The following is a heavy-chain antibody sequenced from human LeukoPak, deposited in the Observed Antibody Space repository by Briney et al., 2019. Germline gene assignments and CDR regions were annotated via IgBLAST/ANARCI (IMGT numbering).Heavy chain of an antibody. V-gene: IGHV1-2*02. D-gene: IGHD6-13*01. CDR1: GYTFTGYY. J-gene: IGHJ4*02. Sequence: ASVKVSCKASGYTFTGYYMHWVRQAPGQGLEWMGWINPNSGGTNYAQKFQGRVTMTRDTSISTAYMELGRLRSDDTAVYYCARGYSSSWYSHFDYWGQGTLVTVSS. CDR2: INPNSGGT. CDR3: ARGYSSSWYSHFDY.